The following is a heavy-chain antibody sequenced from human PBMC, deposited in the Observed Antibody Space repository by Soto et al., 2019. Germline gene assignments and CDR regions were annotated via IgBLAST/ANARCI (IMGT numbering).Heavy chain of an antibody. CDR2: IYPGDSDT. V-gene: IGHV5-51*01. CDR1: GYSFTSYW. CDR3: ARLFYYDILTGYSRAWLDP. Sequence: LGESLKISCKGSGYSFTSYWIGWVRQMPGKGLEWMGIIYPGDSDTRYSPSFQGQVTISADKSISTAYLQWSSLKAPDTAMYYCARLFYYDILTGYSRAWLDPWGQGTLVTVSS. D-gene: IGHD3-9*01. J-gene: IGHJ5*02.